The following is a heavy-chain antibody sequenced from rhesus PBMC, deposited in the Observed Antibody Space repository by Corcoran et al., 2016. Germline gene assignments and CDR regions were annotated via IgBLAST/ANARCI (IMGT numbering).Heavy chain of an antibody. CDR1: GFTFGSYY. D-gene: IGHD2-15*01. Sequence: EVQLVESGGGLVQPGGSLRLSCTGSGFTFGSYYMYWVRQAPGKGLEWVSAFNTCGCSTVYTNSVKCRFTISKEHAKYTLYLPMDSLRAEDTAVYYCARGSWGCSSTYCSSGFDYWGHGVLVTVSS. J-gene: IGHJ4*01. CDR2: FNTCGCST. V-gene: IGHV3-8*01. CDR3: ARGSWGCSSTYCSSGFDY.